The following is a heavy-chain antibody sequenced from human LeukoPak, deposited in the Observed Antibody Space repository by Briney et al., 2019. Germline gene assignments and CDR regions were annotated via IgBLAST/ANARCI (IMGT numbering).Heavy chain of an antibody. J-gene: IGHJ4*02. V-gene: IGHV3-23*01. CDR3: AKDRARGYSYGDSFDY. CDR2: ISGSGGST. D-gene: IGHD5-18*01. CDR1: GFTFSSYA. Sequence: PGGSLRLSCAASGFTFSSYAMSWVRQAPGKGLEWVSAISGSGGSTYYADSVKGRFTISRDNSKNTLYLQMNSLRAEDTAVYYCAKDRARGYSYGDSFDYWGQGTLVTVSS.